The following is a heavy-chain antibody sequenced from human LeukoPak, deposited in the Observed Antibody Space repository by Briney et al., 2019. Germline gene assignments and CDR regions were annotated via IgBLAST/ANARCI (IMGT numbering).Heavy chain of an antibody. D-gene: IGHD2-21*02. J-gene: IGHJ5*02. Sequence: SQTLSLTCTVSGGSISSGGYYWSWLRQHPGKGLEWIGYIPNSGSTYYNPSLKSRVTISVDTSKNQFSLKLSSVTAADTAVYYCARGVWYSAGNWFDPWGQGTPVTVSS. V-gene: IGHV4-31*03. CDR3: ARGVWYSAGNWFDP. CDR1: GGSISSGGYY. CDR2: IPNSGST.